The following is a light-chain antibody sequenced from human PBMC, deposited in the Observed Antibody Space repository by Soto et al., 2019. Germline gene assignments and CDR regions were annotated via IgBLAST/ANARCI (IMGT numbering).Light chain of an antibody. CDR2: EVS. V-gene: IGLV2-14*01. CDR1: SSDVGGYNY. CDR3: FSYTTSSTLV. Sequence: QSALTQPASVSGSPGQSITISCTGTSSDVGGYNYVSWYQQHPANAPKLMIYEVSNRPLWVSHRFSGSKSGNTASLTISGLQAEDEADYYCFSYTTSSTLVFGGGTKLTVL. J-gene: IGLJ3*02.